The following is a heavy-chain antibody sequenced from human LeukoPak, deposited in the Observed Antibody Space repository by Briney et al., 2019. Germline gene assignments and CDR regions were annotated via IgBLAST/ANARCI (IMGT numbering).Heavy chain of an antibody. CDR3: ARDGHFKYSSGWPTGKVADY. J-gene: IGHJ4*02. CDR1: GYTFTSYG. V-gene: IGHV1-18*01. CDR2: ISAYNGNT. D-gene: IGHD6-19*01. Sequence: ASVKVSCKASGYTFTSYGISWVRQAPGQGLEWMGWISAYNGNTNYAQKLQARVTMTTDTSTSTAYMELRSLRSDDTAVYYCARDGHFKYSSGWPTGKVADYWGQGTLVTVSS.